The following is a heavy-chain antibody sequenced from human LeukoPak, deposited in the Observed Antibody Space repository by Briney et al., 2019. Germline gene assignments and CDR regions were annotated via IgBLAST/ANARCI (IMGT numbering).Heavy chain of an antibody. J-gene: IGHJ3*02. CDR2: ISGSGDST. D-gene: IGHD3-10*01. Sequence: GGSLRLSCAAAGFTFSSYAMNWVRQAPGKGLEWVSAISGSGDSTYYADSVKGRFTIARDNSKSTLYLQMNSLRAEDTAEYYCAKDHDYYKSGPIWGQGTMVTVSS. CDR3: AKDHDYYKSGPI. CDR1: GFTFSSYA. V-gene: IGHV3-23*01.